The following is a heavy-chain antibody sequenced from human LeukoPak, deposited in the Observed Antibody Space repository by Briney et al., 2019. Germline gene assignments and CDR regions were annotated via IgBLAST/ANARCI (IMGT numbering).Heavy chain of an antibody. V-gene: IGHV3-74*01. D-gene: IGHD6-13*01. J-gene: IGHJ6*03. CDR1: GFTFSRYW. CDR3: ARTPPSFSSSWYGYYYYYMDV. Sequence: GGSLRLSCAASGFTFSRYWMHWVRQAPGKGLVWVSRINSDGSSTSNADSVKGRFTISRDNAKNSLYLQVNSLRAEDTAVYYCARTPPSFSSSWYGYYYYYMDVWGKGTTVTVSS. CDR2: INSDGSST.